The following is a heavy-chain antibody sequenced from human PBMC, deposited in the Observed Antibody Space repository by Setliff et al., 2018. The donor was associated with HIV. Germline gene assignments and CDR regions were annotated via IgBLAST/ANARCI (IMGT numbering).Heavy chain of an antibody. CDR2: VGPEDGET. V-gene: IGHV1-69-2*01. CDR1: GYTFTDYY. Sequence: ASVKVSCKASGYTFTDYYMHWVQQAPGKGLEWMGRVGPEDGETIYAEKFQGRVTITADTSTDTAYMELSSLRSEDTAVYCCATGPPLSSGWSQGAFDIWGQGTMVTVSS. J-gene: IGHJ3*02. D-gene: IGHD6-19*01. CDR3: ATGPPLSSGWSQGAFDI.